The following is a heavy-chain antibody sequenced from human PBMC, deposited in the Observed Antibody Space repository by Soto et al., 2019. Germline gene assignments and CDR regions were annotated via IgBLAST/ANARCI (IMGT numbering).Heavy chain of an antibody. CDR1: GGTLRGYS. Sequence: PYVTLRSTGLVSGGTLRGYSWRWIRQPPGKGLEWIGYIYYSGSTNYNPSLKSRVTISVDTSKNQFSLKLSSVTAADTAVYYCARTWGSTNGYWGRETLVTVSS. J-gene: IGHJ4*02. D-gene: IGHD3-16*01. CDR3: ARTWGSTNGY. CDR2: IYYSGST. V-gene: IGHV4-59*01.